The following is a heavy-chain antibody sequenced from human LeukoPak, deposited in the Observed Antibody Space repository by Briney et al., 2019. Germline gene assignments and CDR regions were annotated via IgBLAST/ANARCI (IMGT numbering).Heavy chain of an antibody. CDR3: ARNGGNSDFDY. V-gene: IGHV4-34*01. Sequence: SETLSLTCAVYSGSFSGFYWTWIRQPPGKGLEWIGQINHSRSTHYNPSLKSRVTISVDTSKNQFSLKLSSVTAADTAVYYCARNGGNSDFDYWGQGTLVTVSS. J-gene: IGHJ4*02. CDR1: SGSFSGFY. CDR2: INHSRST. D-gene: IGHD4-23*01.